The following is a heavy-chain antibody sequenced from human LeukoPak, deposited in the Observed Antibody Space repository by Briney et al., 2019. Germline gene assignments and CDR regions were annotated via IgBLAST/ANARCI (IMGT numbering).Heavy chain of an antibody. Sequence: SETLSLTCTVSGGSIRSSYYYWGWIRQPPGKGLEWIGEINHSGSTNYNPSLKSRVTISVDTSKNQFSLKMSSVTAADTAVYYCARRGVRGAVRGRTFDDYWGQGILVTVSS. D-gene: IGHD3-10*02. V-gene: IGHV4-39*07. CDR1: GGSIRSSYYY. CDR3: ARRGVRGAVRGRTFDDY. J-gene: IGHJ4*02. CDR2: INHSGST.